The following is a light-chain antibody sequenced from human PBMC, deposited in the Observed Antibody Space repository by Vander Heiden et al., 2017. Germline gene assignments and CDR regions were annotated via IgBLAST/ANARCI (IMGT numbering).Light chain of an antibody. CDR3: QQYNSYSMYT. J-gene: IGKJ2*01. Sequence: DIQMTQSPSTLPASVGDRVTIHCLASQPISSWLSWYQQKPGRAPKLLIYKASSLESGGPSRFSSSGSGTEFTLTISSRQPDDFATYYCQQYNSYSMYTFGQGTKLEIK. V-gene: IGKV1-5*03. CDR1: QPISSW. CDR2: KAS.